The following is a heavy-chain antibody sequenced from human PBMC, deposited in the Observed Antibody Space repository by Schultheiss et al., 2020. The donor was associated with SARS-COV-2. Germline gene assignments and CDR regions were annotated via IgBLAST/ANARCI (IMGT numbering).Heavy chain of an antibody. D-gene: IGHD4-17*01. V-gene: IGHV1-2*06. CDR3: ARPRWDYGDTNFDY. Sequence: ASVKVSCKASGYTFTDYFFHWVRQAPGQGLEWMGRINPNSGGTNYAQNFQGRVTMTRDTSIGTAYMELGRLTSDDTAVYYCARPRWDYGDTNFDYWGQGTLVTVSS. CDR1: GYTFTDYF. J-gene: IGHJ4*02. CDR2: INPNSGGT.